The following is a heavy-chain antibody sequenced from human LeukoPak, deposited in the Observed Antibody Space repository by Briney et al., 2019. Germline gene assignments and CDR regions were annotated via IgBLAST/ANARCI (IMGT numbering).Heavy chain of an antibody. CDR2: ISDDGSHK. D-gene: IGHD6-19*01. CDR1: GFTFSSYA. J-gene: IGHJ4*02. CDR3: ARDHSRGWYWIRAPYYFDY. V-gene: IGHV3-30*04. Sequence: HPGGSLRLSCAASGFTFSSYAMSWVRQAPGKGLEWVTIISDDGSHKYYAGSVKGRFTISRDNSKNTLYLQMNSLSAEDTAVYYCARDHSRGWYWIRAPYYFDYWGQGTLVTVSS.